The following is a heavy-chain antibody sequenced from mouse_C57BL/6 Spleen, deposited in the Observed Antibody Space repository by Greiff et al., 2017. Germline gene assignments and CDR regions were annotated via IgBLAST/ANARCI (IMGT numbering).Heavy chain of an antibody. CDR2: IYPGSGNT. D-gene: IGHD2-3*01. V-gene: IGHV1-76*01. CDR3: ARSGDGYYVFDY. J-gene: IGHJ2*01. Sequence: VQLQESGAELVRPGASVKLSCKASGYTFTDYYINWVKQRPGQGLEWIARIYPGSGNTYYNEKFKGKATLTAEKSSSTAYMQLSSLTSEDSTVYFCARSGDGYYVFDYWGQGTTLTVSS. CDR1: GYTFTDYY.